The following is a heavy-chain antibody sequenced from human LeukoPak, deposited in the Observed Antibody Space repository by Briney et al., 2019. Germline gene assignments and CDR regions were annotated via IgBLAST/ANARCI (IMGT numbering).Heavy chain of an antibody. CDR3: AAVFGSGYYYYFDY. D-gene: IGHD3-22*01. Sequence: GASVKVSCKASGFSSSSSSMQWVRQARGQRLEWIGWLAVGSGNTNYAQKFQGRVIITRDMSTSTAYMELSSLRSEDTALYYCAAVFGSGYYYYFDYWGQGSLVTVSS. J-gene: IGHJ4*02. V-gene: IGHV1-58*02. CDR2: LAVGSGNT. CDR1: GFSSSSSS.